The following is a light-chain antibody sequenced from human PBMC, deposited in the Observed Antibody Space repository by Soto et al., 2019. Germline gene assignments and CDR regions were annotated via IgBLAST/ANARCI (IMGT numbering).Light chain of an antibody. CDR2: GAS. CDR3: QQYGTSPST. CDR1: QSVRSKY. V-gene: IGKV3-20*01. Sequence: EIVLTQSPGTLSLSPGERATLSCRASQSVRSKYLAWYQQKPGQAPRLLIYGASSRATGIPDRFSGSGSGTDFTLTISRLEPEVFAVYYCQQYGTSPSTFGQGTKLEIK. J-gene: IGKJ2*01.